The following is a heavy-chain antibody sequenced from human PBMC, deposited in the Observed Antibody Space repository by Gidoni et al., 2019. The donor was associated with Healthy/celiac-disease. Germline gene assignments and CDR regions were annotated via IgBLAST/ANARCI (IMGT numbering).Heavy chain of an antibody. V-gene: IGHV1-69*06. D-gene: IGHD3-9*01. J-gene: IGHJ6*02. CDR3: AREGFPSSDILRPAYYYYGMDV. CDR1: GGTFSSYA. CDR2: IIPIFGTA. Sequence: QLQLVQSGAEVKKPGSSVKVSCKASGGTFSSYAISWVRQAPGQGLEWMGGIIPIFGTANYAQKFQGRVTITADKSTSTAYMELSSLRSEDTAVYYCAREGFPSSDILRPAYYYYGMDVWGQGTTVTVSS.